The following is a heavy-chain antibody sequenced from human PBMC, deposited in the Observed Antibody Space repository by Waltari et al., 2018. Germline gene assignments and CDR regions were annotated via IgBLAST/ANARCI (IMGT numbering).Heavy chain of an antibody. CDR3: ARGGGGGWPENFDY. V-gene: IGHV4-59*01. CDR2: IYYSGSP. CDR1: GGSISSYY. D-gene: IGHD6-19*01. J-gene: IGHJ4*02. Sequence: QVQLQESGPGLVKPSETLSLTCTVSGGSISSYYWSWIRQPPGKGLEWIGYIYYSGSPNYNPSLKSRVTIAVDTSKNQFSLKLSSVTAADTAVYYCARGGGGGWPENFDYWGQGTLVTVSS.